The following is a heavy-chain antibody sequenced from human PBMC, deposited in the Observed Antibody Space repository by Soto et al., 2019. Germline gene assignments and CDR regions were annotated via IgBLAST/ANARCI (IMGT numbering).Heavy chain of an antibody. CDR1: GFTFTSSA. V-gene: IGHV1-58*01. CDR2: IVVGSGNT. Sequence: SVKVSCKASGFTFTSSAVQWVRQARGQRLEWIGWIVVGSGNTNYAQKFQERVTITRDMSTSTAYMELSSLRSEDTAVYYCAAGEPLDFWSGYYSYYYYGMDVWGQGTTVTISS. J-gene: IGHJ6*02. CDR3: AAGEPLDFWSGYYSYYYYGMDV. D-gene: IGHD3-3*01.